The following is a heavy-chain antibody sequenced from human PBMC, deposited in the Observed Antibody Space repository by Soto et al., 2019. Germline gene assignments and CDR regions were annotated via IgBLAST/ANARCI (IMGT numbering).Heavy chain of an antibody. CDR3: ARGSEMATILGPWYFDL. Sequence: QVQLVQSGAEVKKPGSSVKVSCKASGGTFSSYAISWVRQAPGQGLEWMGGIIPIFGTANYAQKFQGRGTITADESTSTAYMELSSLRSEETAVYYCARGSEMATILGPWYFDLWGRGTLVTVSS. CDR2: IIPIFGTA. CDR1: GGTFSSYA. V-gene: IGHV1-69*12. D-gene: IGHD5-12*01. J-gene: IGHJ2*01.